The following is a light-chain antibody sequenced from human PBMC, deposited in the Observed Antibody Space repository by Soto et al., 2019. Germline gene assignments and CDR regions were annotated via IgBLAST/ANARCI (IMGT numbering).Light chain of an antibody. J-gene: IGKJ5*01. V-gene: IGKV1-33*01. CDR1: QDISNY. Sequence: DIQMTQSPSSLSASVGDRVTITCQASQDISNYLNWYQQKQGKAPKLLIYDASNLETRVPSRFSGSGSGTDFTFTINSLQPEDIVTYYGQQYHNRPPPFGQGTRLEIK. CDR3: QQYHNRPPP. CDR2: DAS.